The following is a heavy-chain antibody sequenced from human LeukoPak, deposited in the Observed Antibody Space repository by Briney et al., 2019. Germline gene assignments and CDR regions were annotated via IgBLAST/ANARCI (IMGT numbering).Heavy chain of an antibody. CDR1: GGSMNGYY. Sequence: PSEALSLTCTVSGGSMNGYYWSWIRQSPGKGLEWIGYIYYSGSTSYNPSLQSRVTISVDTSKNQFSLKLTSVTAADTAVYYRARSPPRHDFWSGYSMDVWGQGTTVTVSS. CDR3: ARSPPRHDFWSGYSMDV. V-gene: IGHV4-59*08. CDR2: IYYSGST. D-gene: IGHD3-3*01. J-gene: IGHJ6*02.